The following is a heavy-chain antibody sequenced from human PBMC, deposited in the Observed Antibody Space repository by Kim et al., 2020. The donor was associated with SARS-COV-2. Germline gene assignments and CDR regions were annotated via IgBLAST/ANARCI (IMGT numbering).Heavy chain of an antibody. CDR1: GFTFSNYG. D-gene: IGHD3-22*01. CDR3: ARDGSVSSGYRDYYYGMDV. J-gene: IGHJ6*02. V-gene: IGHV3-33*01. Sequence: EGSLRLSCAASGFTFSNYGMHWVRQAPGKGLEWVAVIWYDGSNKYYADSVKGRFTISRDNSKNTLYLQMNSLRAEDTAVYYCARDGSVSSGYRDYYYGMDVWGQGTTVTVSS. CDR2: IWYDGSNK.